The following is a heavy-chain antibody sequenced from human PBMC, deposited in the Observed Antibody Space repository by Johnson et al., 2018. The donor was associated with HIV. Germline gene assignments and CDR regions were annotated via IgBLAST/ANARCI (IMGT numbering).Heavy chain of an antibody. CDR3: AREGGVTMVDGFDI. J-gene: IGHJ3*02. D-gene: IGHD3-10*01. CDR1: GFTFDDYA. Sequence: VQLVESGGGLIQPGGSLRLSCAASGFTFDDYAMHWVRQAPGKGLEWVSGISWNSGSIGYADSVKGRFTISRDNAKNSLYLQMNSLRAEDTAVYYCAREGGVTMVDGFDIWGQGTMVTVSS. V-gene: IGHV3-9*01. CDR2: ISWNSGSI.